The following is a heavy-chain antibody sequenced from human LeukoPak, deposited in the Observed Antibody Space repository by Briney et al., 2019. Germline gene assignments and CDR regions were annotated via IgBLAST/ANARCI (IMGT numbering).Heavy chain of an antibody. Sequence: ASVKVSCKVSGYTLTELSTHWVRQAPGEGLEWMGGFDPEDGETIYAQKFQGRVTMTEDTSTDTAYMELSSLRSEDTAVYYCATGLLFYGSGSYSYFDYWGQGTLVTVSS. V-gene: IGHV1-24*01. CDR3: ATGLLFYGSGSYSYFDY. D-gene: IGHD3-10*01. CDR2: FDPEDGET. CDR1: GYTLTELS. J-gene: IGHJ4*02.